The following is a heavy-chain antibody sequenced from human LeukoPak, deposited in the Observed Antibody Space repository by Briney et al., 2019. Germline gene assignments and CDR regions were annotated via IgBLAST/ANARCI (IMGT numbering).Heavy chain of an antibody. Sequence: GGSLRLSCAASGFTFSNAWMSWVRQAPGKGLEWVGRIKSKTDGGTTEYAAPVKGRFTISRVDSKNTLYLQMNSLKTEDTAVYYCTTEPRGRYYFDYWGQGTLVTVSS. V-gene: IGHV3-15*01. CDR3: TTEPRGRYYFDY. D-gene: IGHD3-16*01. J-gene: IGHJ4*02. CDR2: IKSKTDGGTT. CDR1: GFTFSNAW.